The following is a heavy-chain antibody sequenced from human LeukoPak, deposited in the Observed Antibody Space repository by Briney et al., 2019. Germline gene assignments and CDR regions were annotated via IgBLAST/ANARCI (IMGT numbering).Heavy chain of an antibody. CDR2: ISSSSAYI. V-gene: IGHV3-21*01. D-gene: IGHD3-9*01. Sequence: GGSLRLSCAASGFLFNKYWMSWVRQSPGKGLEWVSSISSSSAYINYADSVKGRFTISRDNAKNSLYLQMNSLRAEDTAAYYCARVDYDVSTGYQNYFDFWGQGTLVTVSS. J-gene: IGHJ4*02. CDR3: ARVDYDVSTGYQNYFDF. CDR1: GFLFNKYW.